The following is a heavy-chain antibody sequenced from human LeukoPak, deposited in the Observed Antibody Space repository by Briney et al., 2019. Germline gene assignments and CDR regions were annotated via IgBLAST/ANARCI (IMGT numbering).Heavy chain of an antibody. CDR2: FDPEDGET. Sequence: ASVKVSCKVSGYTLTELSMHWVRQAPGKGLEWMGGFDPEDGETIYAQKFQGRVTMTEDTSTDTAYMELSSLRSEDTAVYYCATDAPVRREGVNYYDSSGYYFGYWGQGTLVTVSS. V-gene: IGHV1-24*01. J-gene: IGHJ4*02. D-gene: IGHD3-22*01. CDR3: ATDAPVRREGVNYYDSSGYYFGY. CDR1: GYTLTELS.